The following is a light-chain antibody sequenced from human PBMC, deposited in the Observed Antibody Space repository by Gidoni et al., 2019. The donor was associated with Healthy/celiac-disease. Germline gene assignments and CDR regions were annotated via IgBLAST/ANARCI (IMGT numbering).Light chain of an antibody. Sequence: SPGPSITISCTGTSSDVGGYNYVSWYQQHPGKAPKLMIYDVSNRPSGVSNRFSGSKSGNTASLTISGLQAEDEADYYCSSYTSSSTLGVVFGGGTKLTVL. CDR2: DVS. CDR1: SSDVGGYNY. CDR3: SSYTSSSTLGVV. J-gene: IGLJ2*01. V-gene: IGLV2-14*03.